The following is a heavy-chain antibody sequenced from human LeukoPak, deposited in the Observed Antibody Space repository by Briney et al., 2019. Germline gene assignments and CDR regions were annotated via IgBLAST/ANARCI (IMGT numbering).Heavy chain of an antibody. CDR3: ATGWEYCSSTSCPIDP. V-gene: IGHV3-66*02. CDR2: IYSGGST. CDR1: GFTFSSYE. J-gene: IGHJ5*02. D-gene: IGHD2-2*01. Sequence: GGSLRLSCAASGFTFSSYEMNWVRQAPGKGLEWVSVIYSGGSTYYADSVKGRFTISRDNSKNTLYLQMNSPRAEDTAVYYCATGWEYCSSTSCPIDPWGQGTLVTVSS.